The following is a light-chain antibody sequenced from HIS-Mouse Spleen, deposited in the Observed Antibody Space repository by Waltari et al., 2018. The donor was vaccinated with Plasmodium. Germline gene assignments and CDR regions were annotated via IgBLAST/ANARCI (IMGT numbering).Light chain of an antibody. CDR2: QDS. CDR1: KWVAKY. J-gene: IGLJ2*01. CDR3: QAWDSSTVV. Sequence: SYELTQPPSVSVCPLQTASITSSGEKWVAKYACWYQPKPGQSPVLVIYQDSKRPSGIPERFSGSNSGNTATLTISGTQAMDEADYYCQAWDSSTVVFGGGTKLTVL. V-gene: IGLV3-1*01.